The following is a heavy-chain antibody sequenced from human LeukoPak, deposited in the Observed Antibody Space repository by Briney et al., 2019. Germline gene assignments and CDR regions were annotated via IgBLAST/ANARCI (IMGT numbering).Heavy chain of an antibody. V-gene: IGHV1-69*01. D-gene: IGHD1-26*01. Sequence: ASVKVSCKASGGTFSSYAISWVRQAPGQGLEWMGGIIPIFGTANYAQKFQGRVTITADESTSTAYMELSSLRSEDTAVYYCERVHSGSYHSTNFDYWGQGTLVTVSS. J-gene: IGHJ4*02. CDR1: GGTFSSYA. CDR3: ERVHSGSYHSTNFDY. CDR2: IIPIFGTA.